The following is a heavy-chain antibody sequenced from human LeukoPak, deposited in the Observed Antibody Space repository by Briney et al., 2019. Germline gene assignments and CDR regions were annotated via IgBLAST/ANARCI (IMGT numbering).Heavy chain of an antibody. CDR1: GFTFSSYA. CDR3: ARGENMVRGVIISFDY. CDR2: ISYDGSNK. J-gene: IGHJ4*02. V-gene: IGHV3-30-3*01. Sequence: EGSLRLSCAASGFTFSSYAMHWVRQAPGKGLEWVAVISYDGSNKYYADSVKGRFTISRDNSKNTLYLQMNSLRAEDTAVYYCARGENMVRGVIISFDYWGQGTLVTVSS. D-gene: IGHD3-10*01.